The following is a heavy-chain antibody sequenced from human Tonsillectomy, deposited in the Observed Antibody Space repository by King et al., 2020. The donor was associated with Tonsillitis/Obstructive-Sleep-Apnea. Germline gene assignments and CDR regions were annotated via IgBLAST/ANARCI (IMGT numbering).Heavy chain of an antibody. V-gene: IGHV5-51*01. D-gene: IGHD2-15*01. CDR3: ARHFGCSGGSCYSVNAFDI. CDR2: IYPGDSDT. J-gene: IGHJ3*02. Sequence: EVQLVESGAEVKKPGESLKISCKGSGYSFTNYWIGWVRQMPGKGLEWMGIIYPGDSDTRYSPSFQGQVTISADKSISTAYLRWSSLKASDTAMYYCARHFGCSGGSCYSVNAFDIWGQGTMVTVSS. CDR1: GYSFTNYW.